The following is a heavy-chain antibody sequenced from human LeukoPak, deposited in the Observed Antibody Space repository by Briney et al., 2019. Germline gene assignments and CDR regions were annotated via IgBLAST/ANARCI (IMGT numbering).Heavy chain of an antibody. Sequence: GGSLRLSCAASGFTFSSYSMNWVRQAPGKGLEWVSCISSSSGYIYYADSVKGRFTISRDNAKNSLYLQMNSLRAEDTAVYYCAREGRWSSGSQMPRGFDYWGQGTLVTVSS. CDR1: GFTFSSYS. CDR3: AREGRWSSGSQMPRGFDY. D-gene: IGHD3-10*01. J-gene: IGHJ4*02. CDR2: ISSSSGYI. V-gene: IGHV3-21*01.